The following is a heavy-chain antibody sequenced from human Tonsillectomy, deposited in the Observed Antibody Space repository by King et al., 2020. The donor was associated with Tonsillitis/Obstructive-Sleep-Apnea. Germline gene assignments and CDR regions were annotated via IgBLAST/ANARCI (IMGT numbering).Heavy chain of an antibody. CDR1: GFTFDDYA. V-gene: IGHV3-43*02. CDR3: AKDISYYGSGSYYNY. J-gene: IGHJ4*02. Sequence: VQLVESGGGVVQPGGSLRLSCAASGFTFDDYAMHWVRQAPGKGLEWVSLISGDGGSKHYADSVKGRFTISRANRKNSLYLQMNSLRTEDTALYYCAKDISYYGSGSYYNYWGQGTLVTVSS. CDR2: ISGDGGSK. D-gene: IGHD3-10*01.